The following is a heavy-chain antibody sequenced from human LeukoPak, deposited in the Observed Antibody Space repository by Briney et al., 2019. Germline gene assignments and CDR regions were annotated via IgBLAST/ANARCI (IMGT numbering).Heavy chain of an antibody. Sequence: SVKVSCKASGGTFSSYAISWVRQAPGQGFEWMGRIIPIFGIANYAQKFQGRVTITADKSTSTAYMELSSLRSEDTAVYYCARDNYYDSSGFPMDVWGQGTTVTVSS. J-gene: IGHJ6*02. D-gene: IGHD3-22*01. V-gene: IGHV1-69*04. CDR1: GGTFSSYA. CDR2: IIPIFGIA. CDR3: ARDNYYDSSGFPMDV.